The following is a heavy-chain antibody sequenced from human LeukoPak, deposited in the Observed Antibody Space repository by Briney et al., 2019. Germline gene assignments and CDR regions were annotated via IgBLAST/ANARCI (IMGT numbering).Heavy chain of an antibody. CDR3: ARGITGMYYYDP. Sequence: GGSLRLSCTASGFTFSSHWMHGVRQAPGKGLVWVSRINFDGSSTNYADSVKGRFTISRDNAKDTLYLQINSLRAEDTAVYYCARGITGMYYYDPWGQGTLVTVSS. CDR2: INFDGSST. J-gene: IGHJ5*02. V-gene: IGHV3-74*01. CDR1: GFTFSSHW. D-gene: IGHD3-10*01.